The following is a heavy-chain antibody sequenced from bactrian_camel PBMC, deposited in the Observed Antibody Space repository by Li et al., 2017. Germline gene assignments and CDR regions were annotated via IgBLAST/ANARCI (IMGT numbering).Heavy chain of an antibody. CDR3: ATRGAHSDVGGY. CDR2: IYSDGTT. CDR1: GFTFSSYG. D-gene: IGHD4*01. Sequence: VQLVESGGGLVQPGGSLRLSCAASGFTFSSYGMSWVRQAPGKGLEWVSSIYSDGTTHYADSVKGRFTISRDNAKNTLYLQMNSLKTEDTAAYYCATRGAHSDVGGYWGLGTQVTVS. J-gene: IGHJ4*01. V-gene: IGHV3S10*01.